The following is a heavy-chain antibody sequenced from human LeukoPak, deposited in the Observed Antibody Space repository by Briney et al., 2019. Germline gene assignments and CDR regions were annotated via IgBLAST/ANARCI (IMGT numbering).Heavy chain of an antibody. CDR3: ARQGGSYYWNQVYGY. J-gene: IGHJ4*02. Sequence: PSGTLSLTCAVSGGSISSGGYSWSWIRQPPGKGLEWIGYIYYSGSTYYNPSLKSRVTISVDTSKNQFSLKLSSVTAADTAVYYCARQGGSYYWNQVYGYWGQGTLVTVSS. CDR2: IYYSGST. V-gene: IGHV4-30-4*07. CDR1: GGSISSGGYS. D-gene: IGHD1-26*01.